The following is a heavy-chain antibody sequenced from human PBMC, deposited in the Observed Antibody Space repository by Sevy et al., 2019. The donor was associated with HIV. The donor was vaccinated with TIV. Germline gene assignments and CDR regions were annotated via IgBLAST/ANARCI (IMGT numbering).Heavy chain of an antibody. J-gene: IGHJ4*02. D-gene: IGHD3-16*01. CDR3: ARYGDGGGIDY. Sequence: GGSLRLPCAPSGFTFSSYTMNWVRQAPGKGLEWVSSISTTSSYIYYADSVKGRCTISRDNAKNSLYLQINSLRAEDTAVYYCARYGDGGGIDYWGQGTLVTVSS. CDR1: GFTFSSYT. CDR2: ISTTSSYI. V-gene: IGHV3-21*01.